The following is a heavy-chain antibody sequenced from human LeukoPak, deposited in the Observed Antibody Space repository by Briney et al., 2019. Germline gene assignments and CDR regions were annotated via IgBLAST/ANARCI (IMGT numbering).Heavy chain of an antibody. D-gene: IGHD2-2*01. V-gene: IGHV3-23*01. CDR3: AKQPYCSSTSCYPPPSDSYYYYGMDV. Sequence: GGSLRLSCAVSGFTFSSYAMSWVRQAPGKGLEWVSAISGSGGSTYYADSVKGRFTISRDNSKNTLYLQMNSLRAEDTAVYYCAKQPYCSSTSCYPPPSDSYYYYGMDVWGQGTTVTVSS. CDR1: GFTFSSYA. J-gene: IGHJ6*02. CDR2: ISGSGGST.